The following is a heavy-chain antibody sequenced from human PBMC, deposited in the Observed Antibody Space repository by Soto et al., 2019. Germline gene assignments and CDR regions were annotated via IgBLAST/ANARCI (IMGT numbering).Heavy chain of an antibody. CDR3: ARSVAVPGTHIDY. D-gene: IGHD6-19*01. CDR1: GGSISGSY. J-gene: IGHJ4*02. Sequence: SETLSVTCSVSGGSISGSYWSWIRQSPGKGLEWLGYVYYTGSTNYSPSLRSRVSISVDTSKNEFSLRLSSVTAADTAVYFCARSVAVPGTHIDYWGQGTQVTVSS. CDR2: VYYTGST. V-gene: IGHV4-59*01.